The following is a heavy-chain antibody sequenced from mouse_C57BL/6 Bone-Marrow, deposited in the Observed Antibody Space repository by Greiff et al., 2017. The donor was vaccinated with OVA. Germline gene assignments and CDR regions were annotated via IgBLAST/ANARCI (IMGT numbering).Heavy chain of an antibody. CDR1: GFTFSNYW. J-gene: IGHJ4*01. CDR3: TKGAQYYAMDY. CDR2: IRLKSDNYAT. Sequence: EVMLVESGGGLVQPGGSMKLSCVASGFTFSNYWMNWVRQSPEKGLEWVAQIRLKSDNYATHYAESVKGRFTISRDDSKSSVYLQMNNLRAEDTGIYYCTKGAQYYAMDYWGQGTSVTVSS. V-gene: IGHV6-3*01. D-gene: IGHD3-2*02.